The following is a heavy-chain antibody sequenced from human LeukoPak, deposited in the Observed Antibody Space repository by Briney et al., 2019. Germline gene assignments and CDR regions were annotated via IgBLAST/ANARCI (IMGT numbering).Heavy chain of an antibody. CDR1: GDSVFSNSAS. J-gene: IGHJ4*02. CDR2: TYYRSKWYN. CDR3: ASNYYDSSGYHTPFDY. V-gene: IGHV6-1*01. Sequence: SQTLSLTCAISGDSVFSNSASWNWIRQSPSRGLEWLGGTYYRSKWYNDYAVSVKSRITINPDTSKNQFSLQLNSVTPEDTAVYYCASNYYDSSGYHTPFDYWGQGTLVTVSS. D-gene: IGHD3-22*01.